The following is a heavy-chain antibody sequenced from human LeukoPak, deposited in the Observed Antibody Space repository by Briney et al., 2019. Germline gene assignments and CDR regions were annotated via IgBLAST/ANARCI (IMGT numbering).Heavy chain of an antibody. Sequence: SSETLSLTCAVYGESLNSYYWSWVRQPPGEGLEWIGEIYESRTTEYNPSLKSRVTISMVPSKQQFSLSLSSVTAADTAVYYCARGAWATRLGSWGLGTPVIVSS. CDR1: GESLNSYY. J-gene: IGHJ4*02. CDR3: ARGAWATRLGS. D-gene: IGHD2-15*01. V-gene: IGHV4-34*01. CDR2: IYESRTT.